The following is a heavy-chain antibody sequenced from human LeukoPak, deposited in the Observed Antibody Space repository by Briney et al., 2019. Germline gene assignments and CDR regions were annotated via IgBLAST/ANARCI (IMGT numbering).Heavy chain of an antibody. D-gene: IGHD3-10*01. Sequence: GGSLRLSCAASGFTVTTNYMTWVRQAPGKGLEWVSIIYSGGYTDYADSVKGRFTISRDNSKNTLDLQMNSLRAEDTAVYYCARGGASGSHLHWFDPWGQGTLVTVSS. CDR2: IYSGGYT. J-gene: IGHJ5*02. CDR1: GFTVTTNY. CDR3: ARGGASGSHLHWFDP. V-gene: IGHV3-66*01.